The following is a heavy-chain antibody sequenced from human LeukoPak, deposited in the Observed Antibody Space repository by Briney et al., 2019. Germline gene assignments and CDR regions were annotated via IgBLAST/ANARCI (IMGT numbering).Heavy chain of an antibody. Sequence: GGSLRLSCATSGFTFSSYWMNWVRQAPGKGLEWVANIKEDGSEKYYEDSLKGRFTISRDNAKSSLFLQMNSLRAEDTAVYYCARFSRKYYESSGYFPFDSWGQGTLVTVSA. CDR3: ARFSRKYYESSGYFPFDS. J-gene: IGHJ4*02. CDR1: GFTFSSYW. D-gene: IGHD3-22*01. V-gene: IGHV3-7*01. CDR2: IKEDGSEK.